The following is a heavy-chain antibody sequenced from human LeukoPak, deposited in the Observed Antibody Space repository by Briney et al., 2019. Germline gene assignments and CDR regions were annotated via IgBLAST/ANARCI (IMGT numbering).Heavy chain of an antibody. Sequence: SETLSLTCAVSGVSFNDYYWSWVRQTPGKGLEWIGEINHSGYTNDSPSLKGRVTLSIDTSRKQFSLNLRSVTVADTGIYYCTRMTTGHDYWGQGTLVTVSS. CDR1: GVSFNDYY. J-gene: IGHJ4*02. D-gene: IGHD4-17*01. V-gene: IGHV4-34*01. CDR3: TRMTTGHDY. CDR2: INHSGYT.